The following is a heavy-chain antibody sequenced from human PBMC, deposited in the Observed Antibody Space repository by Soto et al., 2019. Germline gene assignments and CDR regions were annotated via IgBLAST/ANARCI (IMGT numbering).Heavy chain of an antibody. CDR2: IIPIFGTA. CDR1: GGTFSSYA. V-gene: IGHV1-69*12. D-gene: IGHD1-1*01. CDR3: ARAIQPNWNRLGMDV. Sequence: QVQLVQSGAAVKKPGSSVKVSCKASGGTFSSYAISWVRQAPGQGLEWMGVIIPIFGTANYAQKFQGRVTITADQSTSTAYIELGGLRSEATAVYYCARAIQPNWNRLGMDVWGHGTTVTVSS. J-gene: IGHJ6*02.